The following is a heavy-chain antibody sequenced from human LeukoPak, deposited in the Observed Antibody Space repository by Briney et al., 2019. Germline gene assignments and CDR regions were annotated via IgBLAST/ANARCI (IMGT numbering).Heavy chain of an antibody. CDR3: AVLSSGWRFQH. D-gene: IGHD6-19*01. J-gene: IGHJ1*01. CDR2: IYSGGDT. Sequence: GGSLRLSCAVSGFTVSNSYMSWVRQAPGKGLECVSVIYSGGDTYYADSVKGRFTISRDKSKNTLYLQMNSLRAEDTAVYYCAVLSSGWRFQHWGQGTLVTVSS. CDR1: GFTVSNSY. V-gene: IGHV3-53*01.